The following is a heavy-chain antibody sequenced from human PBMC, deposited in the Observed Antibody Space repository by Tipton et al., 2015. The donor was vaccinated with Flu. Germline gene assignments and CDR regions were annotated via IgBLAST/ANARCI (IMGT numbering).Heavy chain of an antibody. CDR2: ISSRGTTI. D-gene: IGHD3-10*01. J-gene: IGHJ4*02. V-gene: IGHV3-48*03. CDR1: GFTFPTFE. CDR3: ARSPYYYGSGNYYDY. Sequence: SLRLSCTASGFTFPTFEMNWVRQAPGKGLEWISYISSRGTTIYYADSVKGRFTITRDNAKNSLYLQMNSPRVEDTAVYYCARSPYYYGSGNYYDYWGQGTLVTASS.